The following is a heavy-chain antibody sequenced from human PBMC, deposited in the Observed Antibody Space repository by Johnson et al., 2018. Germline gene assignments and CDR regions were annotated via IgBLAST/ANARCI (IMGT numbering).Heavy chain of an antibody. V-gene: IGHV3-33*01. Sequence: QVRLVQSGGGVVQPGRSLRLSCAASGFTFSSYVMHWVRQAPGKGLEWVAVIWYDGSNKYYADSVKGRFTISRDNSKNTLYLQRNSRRAEDTAVYYWARGGTYGGSLGNIFWGQGTMVTVSS. CDR3: ARGGTYGGSLGNIF. CDR1: GFTFSSYV. CDR2: IWYDGSNK. J-gene: IGHJ3*01. D-gene: IGHD1-26*01.